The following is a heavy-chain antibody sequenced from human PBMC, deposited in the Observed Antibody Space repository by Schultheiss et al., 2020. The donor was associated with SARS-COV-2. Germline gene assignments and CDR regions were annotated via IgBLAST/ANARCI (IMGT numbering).Heavy chain of an antibody. J-gene: IGHJ4*02. CDR3: AKPTTVTSYYFDY. Sequence: GESLKISCAASGFTVSSNYMSWVRQAPGKGLEWVSVIYSGGSTYYADSVKGRFTISRDNSKNTLYLQMNSLRAEDTAIYYCAKPTTVTSYYFDYWGQGTLVTVSS. D-gene: IGHD4-17*01. CDR1: GFTVSSNY. V-gene: IGHV3-53*01. CDR2: IYSGGST.